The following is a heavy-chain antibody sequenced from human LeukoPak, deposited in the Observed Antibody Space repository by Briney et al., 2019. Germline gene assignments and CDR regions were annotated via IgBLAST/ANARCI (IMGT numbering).Heavy chain of an antibody. CDR2: INPNSGGT. D-gene: IGHD3-10*01. CDR1: GYTFTGYY. CDR3: ERGGSSYRFGEYPYYFDY. Sequence: ASVKVSCKASGYTFTGYYMHWVRQAPGQGLEWMGRINPNSGGTNYAQKFQGRVTMTGVTSISTAYMELSRLRSDDTAVYYCERGGSSYRFGEYPYYFDYWGQGTLVTVSS. J-gene: IGHJ4*02. V-gene: IGHV1-2*06.